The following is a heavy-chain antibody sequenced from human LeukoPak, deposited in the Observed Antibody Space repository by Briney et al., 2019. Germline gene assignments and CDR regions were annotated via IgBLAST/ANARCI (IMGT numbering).Heavy chain of an antibody. J-gene: IGHJ4*02. V-gene: IGHV3-23*01. CDR2: ISGSGGST. Sequence: PGGSLRLSCAASGFTFSSYVMSWVRQAPRKGLEWVSAISGSGGSTYYADSVKGRFTISRDNAKNSLYLQMNSLRAEDTAVYYCASTCYGSALNWGQGTLVTVSS. CDR3: ASTCYGSALN. D-gene: IGHD3-10*01. CDR1: GFTFSSYV.